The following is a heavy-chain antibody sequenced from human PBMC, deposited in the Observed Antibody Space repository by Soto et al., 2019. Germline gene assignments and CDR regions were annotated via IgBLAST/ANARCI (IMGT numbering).Heavy chain of an antibody. D-gene: IGHD6-13*01. CDR3: ARDGIAASGTDRKRWFDP. CDR1: GYTFTSYA. CDR2: INAGNGNT. Sequence: QVQLVQSGAEVKKPGASVKVSCKASGYTFTSYAMHWVRQAPGQGLEWMGWINAGNGNTKYSQKFQGRVTITRDTSASTAYREQRSLRSEDTAVYCCARDGIAASGTDRKRWFDPWGQGTLVTVSS. V-gene: IGHV1-3*01. J-gene: IGHJ5*02.